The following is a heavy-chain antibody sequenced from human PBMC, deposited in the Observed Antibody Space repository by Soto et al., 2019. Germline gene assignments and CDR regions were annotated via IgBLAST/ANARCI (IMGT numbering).Heavy chain of an antibody. CDR1: GFTVSSNY. CDR3: ARDRTLWFGKYGMDV. D-gene: IGHD3-10*01. CDR2: IYSGGST. J-gene: IGHJ6*02. Sequence: EVQLVESGGGLVQPGGSLRLSCAASGFTVSSNYMSWVRQAPGKGLEWVSVIYSGGSTYYADSVKGRFTISRDNSKNTLYLQMNSLRAEDTAVYYCARDRTLWFGKYGMDVWGQGTTVTVSS. V-gene: IGHV3-66*01.